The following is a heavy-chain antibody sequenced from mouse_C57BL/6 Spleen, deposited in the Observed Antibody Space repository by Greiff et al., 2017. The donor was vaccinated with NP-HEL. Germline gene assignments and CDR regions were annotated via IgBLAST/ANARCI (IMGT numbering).Heavy chain of an antibody. V-gene: IGHV5-4*01. CDR1: GFTFSSYA. Sequence: EVQLMESGGGLVKPGGSLKLSCAASGFTFSSYAMSWVRQTPEKRLEWVATISDGGSYTYYPDNVKGRFTISRDNAKNNLYLQMSHLKSEDTAMYYCARDGDYYGSSSSWFAYWGQGTLVTVSA. CDR3: ARDGDYYGSSSSWFAY. CDR2: ISDGGSYT. D-gene: IGHD1-1*01. J-gene: IGHJ3*01.